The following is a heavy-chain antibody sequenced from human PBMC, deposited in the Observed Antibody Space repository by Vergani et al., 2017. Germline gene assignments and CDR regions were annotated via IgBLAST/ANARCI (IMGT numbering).Heavy chain of an antibody. V-gene: IGHV2-70*15. CDR3: ARMAYESSGYYKLDY. CDR2: IDWDDDK. Sequence: QVTLRESGPALVKPTQTLTLTCTFSGFSLSTSGMCVSWIRQPPGKALGWLARIDWDDDKYYSTSLKTRLTISKDTSKNQVVLTMTNMDPVDTATYYCARMAYESSGYYKLDYWGQGTLVTVSS. D-gene: IGHD3-22*01. J-gene: IGHJ4*02. CDR1: GFSLSTSGMC.